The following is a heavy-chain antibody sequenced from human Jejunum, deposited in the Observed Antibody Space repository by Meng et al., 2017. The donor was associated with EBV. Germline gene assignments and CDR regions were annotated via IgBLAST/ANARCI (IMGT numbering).Heavy chain of an antibody. J-gene: IGHJ2*01. CDR3: AREVLDSHSRGWYFDL. V-gene: IGHV3-13*01. CDR2: IGRGGDT. D-gene: IGHD3-22*01. CDR1: GFTLSSYD. Sequence: EGELVGAGGDLVQPGGSLRLSCVVSGFTLSSYDMHWVRQATGKALEWVSAIGRGGDTYYPGSVKGRLTISRENAKNSLYLQMNSLGAGDTAVYYCAREVLDSHSRGWYFDLWGRGTLVTVSS.